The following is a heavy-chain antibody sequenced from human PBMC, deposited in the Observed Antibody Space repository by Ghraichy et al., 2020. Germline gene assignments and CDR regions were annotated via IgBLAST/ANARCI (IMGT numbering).Heavy chain of an antibody. CDR1: GFTFGDYA. J-gene: IGHJ4*02. V-gene: IGHV3-49*03. D-gene: IGHD6-19*01. Sequence: GGSLRLSCTASGFTFGDYAMSWFRQAPAKGLEWVSFIRSKAYGGTTEYAASVKGRFTISRDDSKSIAYLQMNSLKTEDTAVYYCTRGLAVAGRPFDYWGQGTLVTVSS. CDR2: IRSKAYGGTT. CDR3: TRGLAVAGRPFDY.